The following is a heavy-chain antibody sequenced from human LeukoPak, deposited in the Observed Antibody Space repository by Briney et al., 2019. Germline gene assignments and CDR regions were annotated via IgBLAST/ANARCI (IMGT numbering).Heavy chain of an antibody. CDR3: AREVGGYDSSGFYRPFDY. D-gene: IGHD3-22*01. Sequence: SETLSLTCTVSGGSVSNYYWSWIRQSPGKGLEWIGYIYYTETSYNPSLKSRVTISADTSKNQFSLHLNSVTPEDTAVYYCAREVGGYDSSGFYRPFDYWGQGTLVTVSS. CDR1: GGSVSNYY. CDR2: IYYTET. V-gene: IGHV4-59*02. J-gene: IGHJ4*02.